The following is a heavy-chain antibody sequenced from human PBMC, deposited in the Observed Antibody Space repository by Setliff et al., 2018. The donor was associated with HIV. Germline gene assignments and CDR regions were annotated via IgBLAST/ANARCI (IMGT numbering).Heavy chain of an antibody. J-gene: IGHJ5*02. Sequence: SETLSLTCTVSNGSISNSAYYWGWIRQPPGKALEWIGSVYYSGSTYYNPSLKSRITISVDTSKNQFSLKLSSVTAADTAVYYCARHGPESGSWYGYYVYDCFDPWGQGTLVTVSS. CDR1: NGSISNSAYY. V-gene: IGHV4-39*01. CDR2: VYYSGST. D-gene: IGHD6-13*01. CDR3: ARHGPESGSWYGYYVYDCFDP.